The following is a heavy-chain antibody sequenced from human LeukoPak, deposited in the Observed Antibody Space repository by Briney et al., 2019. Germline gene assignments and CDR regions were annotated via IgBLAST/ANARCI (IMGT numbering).Heavy chain of an antibody. J-gene: IGHJ6*04. D-gene: IGHD3-10*01. CDR1: GYTFTSYA. V-gene: IGHV1-3*01. CDR3: AREVTMVRGVILYYYGMDV. Sequence: ASVKVSCKASGYTFTSYAMHWVRQAPGQRLEWMGWMNAGNGNTKYSQKFQGRVTITRDTSASTAYMELSSLRSEDTAVYYCAREVTMVRGVILYYYGMDVWGKGTTVTVSS. CDR2: MNAGNGNT.